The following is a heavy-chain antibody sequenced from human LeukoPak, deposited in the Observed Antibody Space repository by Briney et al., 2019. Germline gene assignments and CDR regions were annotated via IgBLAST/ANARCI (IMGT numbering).Heavy chain of an antibody. CDR1: GFTFSDYY. CDR2: ISSSDTK. V-gene: IGHV3-11*01. J-gene: IGHJ5*02. D-gene: IGHD3-16*01. CDR3: ARFGDWSFDP. Sequence: GGSLRLSCAASGFTFSDYYMTWIRQAPGKGLEWLSYISSSDTKYYTDSVKGRFIISRDNAKNSLYLQMNRLRAEDTAVYYCARFGDWSFDPWGQGTLVTASS.